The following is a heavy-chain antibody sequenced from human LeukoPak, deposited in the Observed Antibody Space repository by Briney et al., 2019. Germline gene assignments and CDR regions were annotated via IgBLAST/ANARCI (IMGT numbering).Heavy chain of an antibody. CDR1: GYAFTAYY. D-gene: IGHD4-11*01. J-gene: IGHJ5*02. V-gene: IGHV1-2*02. CDR2: INPNGGGT. Sequence: ASVKVSCKASGYAFTAYYLHWVRQAPGQGPEWMGWINPNGGGTNFAQNFQGRVTMTRDTSISTAYMELSRLRSDDTAVYYCARPHTVLYNWFDPWGQGTLVTVSS. CDR3: ARPHTVLYNWFDP.